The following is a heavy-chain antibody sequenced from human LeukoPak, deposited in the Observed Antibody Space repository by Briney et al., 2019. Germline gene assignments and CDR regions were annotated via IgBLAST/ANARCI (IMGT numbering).Heavy chain of an antibody. Sequence: GGSLTLSCAASGFTFSSYAMSWVRQAPGKGRVGFSDIRGSGGSTYYADSVNGRFTIYRDNSKNTLYLQMNSLRAEDTAVYYFAKDHYSSGWYPTPFDYWGQGTLVTVSS. CDR3: AKDHYSSGWYPTPFDY. CDR2: IRGSGGST. D-gene: IGHD6-19*01. V-gene: IGHV3-23*01. J-gene: IGHJ4*02. CDR1: GFTFSSYA.